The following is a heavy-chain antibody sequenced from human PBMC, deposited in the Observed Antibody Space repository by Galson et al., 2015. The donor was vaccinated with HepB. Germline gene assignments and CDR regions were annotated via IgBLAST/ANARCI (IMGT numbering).Heavy chain of an antibody. CDR3: ARRFYYDRSGYPIYYGLDV. V-gene: IGHV3-74*01. CDR2: INNDGNTI. D-gene: IGHD3-22*01. J-gene: IGHJ6*02. Sequence: SLRLSCAASGFTFSSYWMHWVRQAPGKGLVWVSRINNDGNTINYADSVKGRFTISRDNAKNTLYLEMKNLRAEDTAVYYCARRFYYDRSGYPIYYGLDVWGQGTTVAVSS. CDR1: GFTFSSYW.